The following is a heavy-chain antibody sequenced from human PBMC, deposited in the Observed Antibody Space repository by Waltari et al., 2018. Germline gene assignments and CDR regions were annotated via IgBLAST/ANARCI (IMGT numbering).Heavy chain of an antibody. V-gene: IGHV3-23*01. J-gene: IGHJ5*02. CDR2: INSGGDST. D-gene: IGHD1-1*01. Sequence: EVQVLESGGGLAQPGGSLRLSCAASGFTVSNYAMRWVRQAPGKGLECVSGINSGGDSTAYVDSVKGRFTISRDNSKNTLYLQMNSLRVEDTALYYCARGINESFEPWGQGTLVTVSS. CDR3: ARGINESFEP. CDR1: GFTVSNYA.